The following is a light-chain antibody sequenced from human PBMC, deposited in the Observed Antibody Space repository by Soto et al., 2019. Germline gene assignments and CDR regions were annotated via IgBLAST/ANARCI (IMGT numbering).Light chain of an antibody. V-gene: IGLV3-21*02. CDR1: NIGSKI. Sequence: SYVLTQAPSVSVAPGQTATITCGGNNIGSKIVHWYQQKPGQAPVLVVHDDDDRPSGIPERFSGSNSGHTATLTISRVEAGDEADYYCQVWVGSSDRTFGGGTKRTVL. J-gene: IGLJ2*01. CDR3: QVWVGSSDRT. CDR2: DDD.